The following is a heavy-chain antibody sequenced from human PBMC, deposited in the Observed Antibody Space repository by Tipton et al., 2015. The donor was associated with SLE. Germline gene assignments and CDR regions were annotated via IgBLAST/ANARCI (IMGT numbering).Heavy chain of an antibody. J-gene: IGHJ4*02. CDR2: IRYDGSNK. V-gene: IGHV3-30*02. D-gene: IGHD2-2*03. CDR1: GFTFSSYG. CDR3: AYGYCSSTSCHRD. Sequence: SLRLSCAASGFTFSSYGMHWVRQAPGKGLEWVAFIRYDGSNKYYADSVKGRFTISRDNSKNTLYLQMNSLRAEDTAVYYCAYGYCSSTSCHRDWGQGTLVTVSS.